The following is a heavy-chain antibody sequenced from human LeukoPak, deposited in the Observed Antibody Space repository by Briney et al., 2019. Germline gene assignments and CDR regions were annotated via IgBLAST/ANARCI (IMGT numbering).Heavy chain of an antibody. D-gene: IGHD2-15*01. CDR3: VREILYCSGGSCYRGPFDN. CDR1: NDSISSGDYY. J-gene: IGHJ4*02. V-gene: IGHV4-30-4*01. Sequence: PSETLSLSCTVSNDSISSGDYYWNWIRQPPGKGLEWIGYIFHRGGTSYNPSLKSRILFSVDTSQNQFSLKLNSVTAADTAVYYCVREILYCSGGSCYRGPFDNWGQGTLVTVSA. CDR2: IFHRGGT.